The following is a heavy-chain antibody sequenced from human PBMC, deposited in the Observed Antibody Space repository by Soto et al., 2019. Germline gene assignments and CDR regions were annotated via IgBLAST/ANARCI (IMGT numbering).Heavy chain of an antibody. V-gene: IGHV3-15*01. CDR1: GFTFSNAW. D-gene: IGHD3-10*01. CDR2: IKSKTDGGTT. J-gene: IGHJ4*02. Sequence: GGSLRLSCAASGFTFSNAWMSWVRQAPGKGLEWVGRIKSKTDGGTTDYAAPVKGRFTISRDDSKNTLYLQMNSLKTEDTAVYYCTTGQILLPRGVFDYWGQGTLVTVSS. CDR3: TTGQILLPRGVFDY.